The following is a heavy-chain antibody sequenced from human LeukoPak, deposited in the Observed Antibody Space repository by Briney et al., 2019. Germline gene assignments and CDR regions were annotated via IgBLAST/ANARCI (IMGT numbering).Heavy chain of an antibody. CDR1: GFTFSDYY. J-gene: IGHJ4*01. D-gene: IGHD1-26*01. Sequence: PGGSLRLSCTASGFTFSDYYMSWICQAPGKGLEWVSCISRGGSDSYYADSVKGRFTISRDTAKNSLHLQMNSLRAEDTAVYYCARAGIVGAVFDFWGHGTLVTVSS. CDR3: ARAGIVGAVFDF. CDR2: ISRGGSDS. V-gene: IGHV3-11*01.